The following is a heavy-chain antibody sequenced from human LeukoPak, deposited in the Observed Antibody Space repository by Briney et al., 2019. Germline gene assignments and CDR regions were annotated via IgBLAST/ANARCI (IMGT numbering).Heavy chain of an antibody. Sequence: SETLSLTCTVSGGSISSYYWSWIRQPPGKGLEWIGYIYYSGSTNYNPSLKSRVTISVDTSKNQFSLRLSSVTAADTAVYYCARYYYDSRRKWFDPWGQGTLVTVSS. CDR2: IYYSGST. V-gene: IGHV4-59*08. J-gene: IGHJ5*02. CDR3: ARYYYDSRRKWFDP. CDR1: GGSISSYY. D-gene: IGHD3-22*01.